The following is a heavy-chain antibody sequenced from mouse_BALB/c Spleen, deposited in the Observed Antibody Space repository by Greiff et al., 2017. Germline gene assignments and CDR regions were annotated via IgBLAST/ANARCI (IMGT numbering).Heavy chain of an antibody. J-gene: IGHJ4*01. CDR2: FYPGSGSI. CDR1: GYTFTEYI. D-gene: IGHD2-5*01. V-gene: IGHV1-62-2*01. Sequence: VQLQQSGAELVKPGASVKLSCKASGYTFTEYIIHWVKQRSGQGLEWIGWFYPGSGSIKYNEKFKDKATLTADKSSSTVYMELSRLTSEGSAVYYCAGHEAWDSNYYYAMDYWGQGTSVTVSS. CDR3: AGHEAWDSNYYYAMDY.